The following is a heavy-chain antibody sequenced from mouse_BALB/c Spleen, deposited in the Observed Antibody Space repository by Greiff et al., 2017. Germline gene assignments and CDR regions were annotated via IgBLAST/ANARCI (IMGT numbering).Heavy chain of an antibody. V-gene: IGHV5-17*02. D-gene: IGHD2-3*01. CDR2: ISSGSSTI. Sequence: EVQLVESGGGLVQPGGSRKLSCAASGFTFSSFGMHWVRQAPEKGLEWVAYISSGSSTIYYADTVKGRFTISRDNPKNTLFLQMTSLRSEDTAMYYCARSHPSISRGMDYWGQGTSVTVSS. CDR3: ARSHPSISRGMDY. CDR1: GFTFSSFG. J-gene: IGHJ4*01.